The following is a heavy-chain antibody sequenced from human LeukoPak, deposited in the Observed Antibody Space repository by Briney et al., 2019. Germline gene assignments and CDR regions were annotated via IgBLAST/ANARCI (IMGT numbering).Heavy chain of an antibody. CDR3: ARHPIGGNYYFDF. CDR2: IYYTGKT. J-gene: IGHJ4*02. CDR1: GASMSAYY. Sequence: SETLSLTCTVSGASMSAYYWTWIRQPPGKGLEWIGHIYYTGKTNYNPSFQSRLTISIDTSKNQFSLRLSSVTAADTAVYYCARHPIGGNYYFDFWGQGTLVTVSS. V-gene: IGHV4-59*01. D-gene: IGHD4-23*01.